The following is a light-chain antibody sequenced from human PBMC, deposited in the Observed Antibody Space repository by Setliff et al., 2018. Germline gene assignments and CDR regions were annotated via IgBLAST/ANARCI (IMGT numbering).Light chain of an antibody. Sequence: QSVLSQPASVSESPGQSITISCSGSASDVGASDRVSWYQQHPGKAPKVLIYDVRIRASGISDRISGSKSGNTAYLTISGLQSEDEADYYCAAWDDSLNGPYVFGTGTKVTVL. V-gene: IGLV2-14*03. J-gene: IGLJ1*01. CDR1: ASDVGASDR. CDR3: AAWDDSLNGPYV. CDR2: DVR.